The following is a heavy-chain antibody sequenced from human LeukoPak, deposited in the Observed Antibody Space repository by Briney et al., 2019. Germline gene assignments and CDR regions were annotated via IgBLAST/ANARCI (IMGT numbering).Heavy chain of an antibody. D-gene: IGHD3-16*01. J-gene: IGHJ4*02. CDR2: INHSGST. CDR1: GGSFSGYY. Sequence: PSETLSLTCAVYGGSFSGYYWSWIRQPPGKGLEWIGEINHSGSTNYNPSLKSRVTISVDTSKDQFSLKLSSVTAADTAVYYCARRGVLRPFDYWGQGTLVTVSS. CDR3: ARRGVLRPFDY. V-gene: IGHV4-34*01.